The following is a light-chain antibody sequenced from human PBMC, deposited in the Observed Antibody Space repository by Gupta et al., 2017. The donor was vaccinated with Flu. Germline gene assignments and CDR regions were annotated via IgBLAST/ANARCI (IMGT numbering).Light chain of an antibody. J-gene: IGKJ5*01. CDR2: DAS. CDR3: QQDESLPIT. CDR1: QDISNY. Sequence: DIQMTQSPSSLSASIGDRVTITCQASQDISNYLNWYQQKPGKAPKLLIYDASNLETGVPSRFSGSGSGTDFTFTISGLQPEDIATYYCQQDESLPITFGQGTRLEIK. V-gene: IGKV1-33*01.